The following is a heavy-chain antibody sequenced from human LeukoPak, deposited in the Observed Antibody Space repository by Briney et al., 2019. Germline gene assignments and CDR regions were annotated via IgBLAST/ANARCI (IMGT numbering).Heavy chain of an antibody. CDR2: IYYSGST. J-gene: IGHJ4*02. D-gene: IGHD3-22*01. CDR1: GGSISTYY. Sequence: SETLSLTYIVSGGSISTYYWSWIRQPPGKGLEWIGHIYYSGSTNYNPSLKSRVTIAVDTSKNHFSLKLSSVTAADTAVYYCTRNYDSSGYTTFGYWGRGTLVTVSS. CDR3: TRNYDSSGYTTFGY. V-gene: IGHV4-59*01.